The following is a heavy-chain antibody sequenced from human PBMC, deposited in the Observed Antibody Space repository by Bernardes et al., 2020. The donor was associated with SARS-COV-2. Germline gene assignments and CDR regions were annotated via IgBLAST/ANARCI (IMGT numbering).Heavy chain of an antibody. CDR2: INAGNGNT. J-gene: IGHJ6*02. V-gene: IGHV1-3*01. CDR1: GYTFTSYA. CDR3: AGTRIHSLVGATPYYYYGMDV. D-gene: IGHD1-26*01. Sequence: ASVKVSCKASGYTFTSYAMHWVRQAPGQRLEWMGWINAGNGNTKYSQKFQGRVTITRDTSASTAYMELSSLRSEDTAVYYCAGTRIHSLVGATPYYYYGMDVWGQGTTVTVSS.